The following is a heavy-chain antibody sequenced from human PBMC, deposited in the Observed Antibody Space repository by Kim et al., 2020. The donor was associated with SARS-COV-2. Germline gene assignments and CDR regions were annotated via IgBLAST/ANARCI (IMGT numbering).Heavy chain of an antibody. Sequence: SETLALTCTVSGGSISSDSSYWSWIRQPAGEGLEWIGRIDTSGTTNYNPSLKSRVTISVDTSKNQFSLKLRSATATDTAAYYCAIESSGGWHTTRGQGTLVSVSS. V-gene: IGHV4-61*02. CDR3: AIESSGGWHTT. CDR2: IDTSGTT. D-gene: IGHD6-19*01. J-gene: IGHJ4*01. CDR1: GGSISSDSSY.